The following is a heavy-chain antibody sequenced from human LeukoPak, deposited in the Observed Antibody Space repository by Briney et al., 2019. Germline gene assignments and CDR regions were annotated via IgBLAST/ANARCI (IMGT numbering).Heavy chain of an antibody. D-gene: IGHD1-26*01. CDR3: ARMSGTYGYFDY. V-gene: IGHV3-21*04. CDR1: GFTFSSYS. J-gene: IGHJ4*02. CDR2: ISSSSSYI. Sequence: GGSLRLSCAASGFTFSSYSMNWVRQAPGKGLEWVSSISSSSSYIYYADSVKGRFTISRDNSKNTVHLQMNSLRDEDTAVYFCARMSGTYGYFDYWGQGTLVTVSS.